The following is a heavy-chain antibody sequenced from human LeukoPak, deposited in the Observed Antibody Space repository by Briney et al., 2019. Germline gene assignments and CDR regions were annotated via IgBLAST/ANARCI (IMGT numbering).Heavy chain of an antibody. CDR1: GGSFSGYY. V-gene: IGHV4-34*01. Sequence: SETLSLTCAIYGGSFSGYYWSWIRQPPGKGLEWIGEIDHSGNNNYNPSLKSRVTISVDTSKNQFSLKLSSVTAADTAVYYCAMVHCSSTSCFLQHWGQGTLVTVSS. CDR3: AMVHCSSTSCFLQH. J-gene: IGHJ1*01. CDR2: IDHSGNN. D-gene: IGHD2-2*01.